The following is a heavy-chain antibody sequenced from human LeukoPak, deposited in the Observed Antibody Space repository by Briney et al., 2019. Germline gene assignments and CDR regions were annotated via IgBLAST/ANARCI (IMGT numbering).Heavy chain of an antibody. CDR2: INANSGST. V-gene: IGHV1-2*02. CDR3: ARGPRTYYYDSSGYYADY. Sequence: ASVKVSCKASGYTFTGYYMHWVRQAPGQGLEWMGWINANSGSTNYAQKFQGRVTMTRDTSISTAYMELSRLRSDDTAVYYCARGPRTYYYDSSGYYADYWGQGTLVTVSS. J-gene: IGHJ4*02. D-gene: IGHD3-22*01. CDR1: GYTFTGYY.